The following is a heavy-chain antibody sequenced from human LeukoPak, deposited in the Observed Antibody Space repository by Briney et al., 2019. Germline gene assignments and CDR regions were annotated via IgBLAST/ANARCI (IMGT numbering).Heavy chain of an antibody. CDR2: ISGSGGST. J-gene: IGHJ4*02. CDR3: AKESAYDILTGYSDY. V-gene: IGHV3-23*01. D-gene: IGHD3-9*01. CDR1: GFTFSSYA. Sequence: GGSLRLSCAASGFTFSSYAMSWVRQAPGKGLEWVSGISGSGGSTYYADSVKGRFTISRDNSKNTMYLQMNSLRAEDTAAYYCAKESAYDILTGYSDYWGQRTLVTVSS.